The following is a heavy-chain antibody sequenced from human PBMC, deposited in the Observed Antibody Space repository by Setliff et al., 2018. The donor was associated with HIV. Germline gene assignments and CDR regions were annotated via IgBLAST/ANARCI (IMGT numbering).Heavy chain of an antibody. J-gene: IGHJ6*03. CDR2: IRSKAYAGTT. CDR3: TRASSWYYYMGV. V-gene: IGHV3-49*04. D-gene: IGHD2-15*01. CDR1: GFTFSSYA. Sequence: GESLKISCAASGFTFSSYAMSWVRQAPGKGLEWVGFIRSKAYAGTTEYAASVKGRFTISRDDSKSIAHLQMNRLKIEDTAVYYCTRASSWYYYMGVWGKGTTVTVSS.